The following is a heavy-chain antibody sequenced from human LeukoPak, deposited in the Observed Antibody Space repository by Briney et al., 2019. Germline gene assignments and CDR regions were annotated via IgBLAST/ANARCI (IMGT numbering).Heavy chain of an antibody. V-gene: IGHV1-69*13. D-gene: IGHD2-2*01. CDR2: IIPIFGTA. J-gene: IGHJ5*02. CDR3: ARVVLGYCSSTSCWEGFDP. CDR1: GGTFSSYA. Sequence: ASVKVSCKASGGTFSSYAISWVRQAPGQGLEWMGGIIPIFGTANYAQKFQGRVTITADESTSTAYMELSSLRSEDTAVYYCARVVLGYCSSTSCWEGFDPWGQGTLVAVSS.